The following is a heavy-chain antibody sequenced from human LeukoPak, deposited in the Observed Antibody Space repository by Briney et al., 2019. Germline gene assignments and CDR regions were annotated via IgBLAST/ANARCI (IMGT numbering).Heavy chain of an antibody. Sequence: ASVNVSCKASGYSFTTFYIHWLRQAPGQGPEWMGRIRPSGGTTNYAPKFQGRVTMTRDTPTSTVYMELSSLRSEDTAVYYCARVRAGDTRDFDFWGQGTLVTVSS. V-gene: IGHV1-46*01. J-gene: IGHJ4*02. CDR1: GYSFTTFY. CDR2: IRPSGGTT. D-gene: IGHD3-10*01. CDR3: ARVRAGDTRDFDF.